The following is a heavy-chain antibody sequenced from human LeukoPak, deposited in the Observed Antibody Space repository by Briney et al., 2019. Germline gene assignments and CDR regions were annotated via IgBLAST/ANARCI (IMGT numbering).Heavy chain of an antibody. V-gene: IGHV3-7*01. Sequence: GGSLRLSCVGSGFAFGSYWMSWARQAPGKGLEWVAKMNRDGSQRDYVDSVKGRFTISRDNAVNSLFLQMNSVRVEDTAVYYCAKVTAVAGIIDYWGQGTLVTVSS. CDR3: AKVTAVAGIIDY. D-gene: IGHD6-19*01. CDR2: MNRDGSQR. J-gene: IGHJ4*02. CDR1: GFAFGSYW.